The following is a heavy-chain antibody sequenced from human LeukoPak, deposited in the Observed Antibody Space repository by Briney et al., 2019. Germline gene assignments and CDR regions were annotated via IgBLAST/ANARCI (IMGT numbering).Heavy chain of an antibody. CDR2: ISYDGSNK. V-gene: IGHV3-30*18. CDR3: AKDLWVTGYSPFDI. D-gene: IGHD1-1*01. Sequence: GGSLRLSCAASGFTFSSYRMHWVRQAPGKGLEWVTLISYDGSNKYYADSVKGRFFISRDNSKNTLYLQMNSLRAEDTALYYCAKDLWVTGYSPFDIWGQGTMVTVSS. CDR1: GFTFSSYR. J-gene: IGHJ3*02.